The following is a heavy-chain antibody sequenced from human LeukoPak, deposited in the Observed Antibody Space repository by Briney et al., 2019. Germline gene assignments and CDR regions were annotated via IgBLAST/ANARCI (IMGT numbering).Heavy chain of an antibody. CDR2: IYHSGST. J-gene: IGHJ6*02. D-gene: IGHD3-22*01. V-gene: IGHV4-30-2*01. CDR3: ARLQYSSSRVGYYGMDV. CDR1: RGSISSGGYS. Sequence: PSETLSLTCAVYRGSISSGGYSWSWIRQPPGKGLEWIGYIYHSGSTYYNPSLKSRVTISVDRSKNQFSLKLSSVTAADTAVYYCARLQYSSSRVGYYGMDVWGQGTTVTVSS.